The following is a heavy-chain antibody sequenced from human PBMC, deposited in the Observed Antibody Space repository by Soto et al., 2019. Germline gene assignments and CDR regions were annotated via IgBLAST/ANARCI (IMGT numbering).Heavy chain of an antibody. CDR2: VNAYNGNT. CDR3: ARDGGYNSPVFDY. J-gene: IGHJ4*02. Sequence: ASVKVSCKSSGYTFINYATHWVRQAPGQRLEWMGWVNAYNGNTKYSQKFQGRVTITRDTSASTAYMELNSLRSEDTAVYYCARDGGYNSPVFDYWGQGTLVTVSS. V-gene: IGHV1-3*01. CDR1: GYTFINYA. D-gene: IGHD5-12*01.